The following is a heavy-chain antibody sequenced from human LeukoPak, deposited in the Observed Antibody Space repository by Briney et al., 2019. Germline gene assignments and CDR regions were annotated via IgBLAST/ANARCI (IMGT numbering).Heavy chain of an antibody. CDR3: ARGYASGCYPT. CDR1: GGSNSGDY. D-gene: IGHD3-10*01. V-gene: IGHV4-4*07. CDR2: IYPSGST. Sequence: SETLSLTCTMSGGSNSGDYWSWIRQPAGEGLEWIGRIYPSGSTYLNPTLKSRVSMSVDMSKSQIFLKVDSVTAADTAVYYCARGYASGCYPTWGQGILVTVSS. J-gene: IGHJ5*02.